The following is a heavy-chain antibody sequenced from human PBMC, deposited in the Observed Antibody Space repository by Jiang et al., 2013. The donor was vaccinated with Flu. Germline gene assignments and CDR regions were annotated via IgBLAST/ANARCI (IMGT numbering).Heavy chain of an antibody. CDR3: TKGAVTDSSGYYIQS. D-gene: IGHD3-22*01. Sequence: VQLLESGGGLVQPGGSLRLSCAPSGFIFDNYAMSWVRQAPGKGLEWVSALSGGGGSTYYADSVKGRFTISRDNTKNTLYLQMDSLRAEDTALYYCTKGAVTDSSGYYIQSWGQGTLVTVSS. CDR2: LSGGGGST. V-gene: IGHV3-23*01. CDR1: GFIFDNYA. J-gene: IGHJ5*02.